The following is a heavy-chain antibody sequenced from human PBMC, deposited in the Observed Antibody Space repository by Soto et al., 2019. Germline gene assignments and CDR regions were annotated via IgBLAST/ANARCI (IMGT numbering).Heavy chain of an antibody. CDR3: ARGGGVGVAGSAAFDM. Sequence: QLHLVQSGAVVKKPGASVTVSCSASGYPVTAYYMHWVRQAPGRGLEWMGGINPATGAAKYTQTFPGRVTRTGDTSTSTVFMELSGVTSEDTAVFYCARGGGVGVAGSAAFDMWGQGTLVTVSS. CDR2: INPATGAA. CDR1: GYPVTAYY. V-gene: IGHV1-2*02. D-gene: IGHD3-3*01. J-gene: IGHJ3*02.